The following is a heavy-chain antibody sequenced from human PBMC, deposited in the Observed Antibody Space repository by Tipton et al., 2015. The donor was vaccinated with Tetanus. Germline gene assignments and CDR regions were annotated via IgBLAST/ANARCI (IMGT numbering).Heavy chain of an antibody. CDR3: ARGLPREPWYFDY. Sequence: TLSLTCTVSGASFSSGDYYWSWIRKPPGKDLEWIGNIYYTALTSYTPSLSGRVTISVDTSKNQFSLSLTSVTAADTAVYYCARGLPREPWYFDYWGQGMQVTVSS. D-gene: IGHD1-26*01. CDR2: IYYTALT. CDR1: GASFSSGDYY. V-gene: IGHV4-30-4*01. J-gene: IGHJ4*02.